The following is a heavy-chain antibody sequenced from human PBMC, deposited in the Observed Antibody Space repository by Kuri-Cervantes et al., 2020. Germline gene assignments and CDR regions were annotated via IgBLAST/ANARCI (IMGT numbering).Heavy chain of an antibody. J-gene: IGHJ6*03. V-gene: IGHV3-20*04. CDR3: ARGYDFWSGSGNMDV. D-gene: IGHD3-3*01. CDR1: GFTFSSYG. CDR2: INWNGGST. Sequence: GGSLRLSCAASGFTFSSYGIHWVRQAPGKGLEWVSGINWNGGSTGYADSVKGRFTISRDNAKNSLYLQMNSLRAEDTAVYYCARGYDFWSGSGNMDVWGKGTTVTVSS.